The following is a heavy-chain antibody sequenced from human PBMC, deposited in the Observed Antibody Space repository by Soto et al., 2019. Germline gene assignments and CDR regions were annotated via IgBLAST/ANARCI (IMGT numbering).Heavy chain of an antibody. CDR3: ARAAYSISQTFLFDP. CDR1: RFTFSSFW. D-gene: IGHD6-13*01. CDR2: INSDGSST. J-gene: IGHJ5*02. Sequence: EVQLVESGGGLVQPGGSLRLSCAASRFTFSSFWFHWVRQAPGKGLVWVSHINSDGSSTSYADSVKGRFTISRDNAKNTLYLQMNSLRAEDTAVYYCARAAYSISQTFLFDPWGQGTLVTVSS. V-gene: IGHV3-74*01.